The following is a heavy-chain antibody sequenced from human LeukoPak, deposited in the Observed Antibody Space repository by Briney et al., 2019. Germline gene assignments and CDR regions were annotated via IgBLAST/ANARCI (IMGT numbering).Heavy chain of an antibody. CDR3: AKAHAVQLVPPYFDY. CDR2: ISWNSGSI. CDR1: GFTFDDSA. V-gene: IGHV3-9*01. D-gene: IGHD6-13*01. J-gene: IGHJ4*02. Sequence: GRSLRLSCAASGFTFDDSAMHWVRQAPGKGLEWVSGISWNSGSIGYADSVKGRFTISRDNAKNSLYLQMNSLRAEDTALYYCAKAHAVQLVPPYFDYWGQGTLVTVSS.